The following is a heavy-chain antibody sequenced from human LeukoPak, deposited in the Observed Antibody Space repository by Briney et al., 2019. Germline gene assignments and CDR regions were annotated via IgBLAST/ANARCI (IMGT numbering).Heavy chain of an antibody. V-gene: IGHV3-15*01. Sequence: GGSLRLSCAASGFTFDDYGMSWVRQAPGKGLEWVGRIKSKTDGGTIDYAAPVNGRFTISRDDSKNTLYLQMNSLETEDTAVYYCTKGMATITYWGQGTLVTVSS. CDR1: GFTFDDYG. CDR2: IKSKTDGGTI. CDR3: TKGMATITY. D-gene: IGHD5-24*01. J-gene: IGHJ4*02.